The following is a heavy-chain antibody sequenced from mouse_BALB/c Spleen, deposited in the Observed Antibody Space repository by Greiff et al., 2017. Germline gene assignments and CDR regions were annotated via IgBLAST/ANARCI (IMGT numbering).Heavy chain of an antibody. V-gene: IGHV5-6-5*01. J-gene: IGHJ4*01. CDR1: GFTFSSYA. D-gene: IGHD1-1*02. Sequence: DVMLVESGGGLVKPGGSLKLSCAASGFTFSSYAMSWVRQTPEKRLEWVASISSGGSTYYPDSVKGRFTISRDNARNILYLQMSSLRSEDTAMYYCAKGTIYYAMDDWGQGTSVTVSS. CDR3: AKGTIYYAMDD. CDR2: ISSGGST.